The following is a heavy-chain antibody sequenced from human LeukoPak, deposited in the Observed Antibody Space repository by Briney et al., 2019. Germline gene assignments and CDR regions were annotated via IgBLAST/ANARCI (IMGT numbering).Heavy chain of an antibody. CDR2: INHSGST. CDR1: GGSFSGYY. CDR3: ARRLIAVAGWFDP. J-gene: IGHJ5*02. Sequence: PSETLSLTCAVYGGSFSGYYWSWIRQPPGKGLEWIGEINHSGSTNYNPSLKSRVTISVDTSKNQFSLKLSSVTAADTAVYYCARRLIAVAGWFDPWGQGTLVTVSS. D-gene: IGHD6-19*01. V-gene: IGHV4-34*01.